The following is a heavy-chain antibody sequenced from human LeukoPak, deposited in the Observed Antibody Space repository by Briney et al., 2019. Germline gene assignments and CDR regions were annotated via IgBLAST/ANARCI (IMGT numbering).Heavy chain of an antibody. V-gene: IGHV1-18*04. CDR3: ARALVEGWELLLDY. CDR2: ISAYNGNT. D-gene: IGHD1-26*01. CDR1: GYTFTGYY. J-gene: IGHJ4*02. Sequence: EASVKVSCKASGYTFTGYYMHWVRQAPGQGLEWMGWISAYNGNTNYAQKLQGRVTMTTDTSTSTAYMELRSLRSDDTAVYYCARALVEGWELLLDYWGQGTLVTVSS.